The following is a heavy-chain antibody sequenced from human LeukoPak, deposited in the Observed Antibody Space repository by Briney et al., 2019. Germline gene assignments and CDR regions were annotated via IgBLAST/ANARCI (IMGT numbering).Heavy chain of an antibody. J-gene: IGHJ3*02. CDR1: GYSLINYW. Sequence: GESLKISCKASGYSLINYWIGWVRQMPGKGLEWMGIIYPGYSDTRYSPSFQGQVTISDDKSISTAYLEWSSLKASDTAMYYCARLSTSCCDAFDIWGRGTMVTVSS. CDR3: ARLSTSCCDAFDI. V-gene: IGHV5-51*01. D-gene: IGHD2-2*01. CDR2: IYPGYSDT.